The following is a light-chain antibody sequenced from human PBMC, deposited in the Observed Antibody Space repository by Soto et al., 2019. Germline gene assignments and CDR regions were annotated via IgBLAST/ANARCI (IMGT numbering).Light chain of an antibody. V-gene: IGKV1-5*01. CDR3: QQYNSYSPWT. J-gene: IGKJ1*01. CDR1: QSISSW. Sequence: DIQMTKSPSTLSGTVGDRVTITCRASQSISSWLAWYQQKPGKAPNLLIYDVSNLESGVPSRFSGSGSGTEFTLTISSLQANDFATYYCQQYNSYSPWTFVQATKLDI. CDR2: DVS.